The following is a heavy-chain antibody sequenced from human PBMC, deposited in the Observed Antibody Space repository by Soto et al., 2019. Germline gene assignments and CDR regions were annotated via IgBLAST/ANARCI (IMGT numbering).Heavy chain of an antibody. Sequence: PSETLSLTCTVSGGSISSGDYYWSWIRQPPGKGLEWIGYIYSSGSTYYNPSLKSRVTISVDTSKNQFSLKLSSVTAADTAVYYCARARSIAARPLDYWGQGTPVTVSS. J-gene: IGHJ4*02. D-gene: IGHD6-6*01. V-gene: IGHV4-30-4*01. CDR2: IYSSGST. CDR1: GGSISSGDYY. CDR3: ARARSIAARPLDY.